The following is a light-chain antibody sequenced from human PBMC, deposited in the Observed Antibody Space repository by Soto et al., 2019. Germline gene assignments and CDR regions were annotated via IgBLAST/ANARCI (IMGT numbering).Light chain of an antibody. CDR3: QQYDALPLT. J-gene: IGKJ4*01. Sequence: DIQMTQSPSTLSASVGDRVTITCWASQSISSWLAWYQQKPGKAPKLLIYDASSLESGVPSRFSGSGSGTLFTFTISSLQPEDIATYYCQQYDALPLTFGGGTKVDTK. CDR2: DAS. V-gene: IGKV1-5*01. CDR1: QSISSW.